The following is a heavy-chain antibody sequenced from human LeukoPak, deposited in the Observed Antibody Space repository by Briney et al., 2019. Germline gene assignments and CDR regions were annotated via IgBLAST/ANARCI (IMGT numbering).Heavy chain of an antibody. J-gene: IGHJ3*02. CDR3: ARVPPGYCSGGSCYLDAFDI. Sequence: ASVKVSCKASGYTFTSYYMHWVRQAPGQGLGWMGIINPSGGSTSYAQKFQGRVTMTRDTSTSTVYMELSSLRSEDTAVYYCARVPPGYCSGGSCYLDAFDIWGQGTMVTVSS. V-gene: IGHV1-46*01. D-gene: IGHD2-15*01. CDR1: GYTFTSYY. CDR2: INPSGGST.